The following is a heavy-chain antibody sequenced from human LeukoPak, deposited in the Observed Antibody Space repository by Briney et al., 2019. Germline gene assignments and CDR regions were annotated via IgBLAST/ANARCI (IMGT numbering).Heavy chain of an antibody. CDR3: ARHSSQDIVVVPASAFEP. V-gene: IGHV4-39*01. CDR1: GGSISSSSYY. Sequence: PSETLSLTCTVSGGSISSSSYYWGWIRQPPGKGLEWTGRIYYSGSTYYNPSLKSRVTISVDTSKNQFSLKLSSVTAADTAVYYCARHSSQDIVVVPASAFEPWGQGNLVTVSS. CDR2: IYYSGST. J-gene: IGHJ5*02. D-gene: IGHD2-2*01.